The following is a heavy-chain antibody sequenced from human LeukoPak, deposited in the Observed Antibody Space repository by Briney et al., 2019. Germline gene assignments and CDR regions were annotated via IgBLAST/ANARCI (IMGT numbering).Heavy chain of an antibody. J-gene: IGHJ5*02. CDR3: AKDGPYSSGFDP. CDR1: GCTFSSYG. V-gene: IGHV3-23*01. Sequence: GGTLRLSCAASGCTFSSYGMSWVRQAPGKGLEWVSAISGSGGSTYYADSVRGRFTISRDNSKNTLYLQMNSLRAEDTAVYYCAKDGPYSSGFDPWGQGTLVTVSS. CDR2: ISGSGGST. D-gene: IGHD6-19*01.